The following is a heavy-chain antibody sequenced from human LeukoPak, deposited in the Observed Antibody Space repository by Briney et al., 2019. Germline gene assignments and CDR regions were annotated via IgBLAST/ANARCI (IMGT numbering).Heavy chain of an antibody. CDR2: ISAYNGNT. CDR3: ATTLRFLEWLLAD. Sequence: ASVKVSCKASGYTFTSYGISWVRQAPGQGLEWMGWISAYNGNTNYAQKLQGRVTMTTDTSTSTAYMELSSLRSEDTAVYYCATTLRFLEWLLADWGQGTLVTVSS. V-gene: IGHV1-18*01. D-gene: IGHD3-3*01. CDR1: GYTFTSYG. J-gene: IGHJ4*02.